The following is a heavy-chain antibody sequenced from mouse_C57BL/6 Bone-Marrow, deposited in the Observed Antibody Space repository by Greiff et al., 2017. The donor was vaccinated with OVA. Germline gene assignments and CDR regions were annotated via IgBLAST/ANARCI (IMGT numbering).Heavy chain of an antibody. Sequence: VQLQQSGAELVRPGTSVKVSCKASGYAFTNYLIEWVKQRPGQGLEWIGVINPGSGGTNYNEKFKGKATLTADKSSSTAYMQLSSLTSEDSAVYFCARKTTYYSNYFDYWGQGTTLTVSS. CDR1: GYAFTNYL. CDR2: INPGSGGT. J-gene: IGHJ2*01. D-gene: IGHD2-5*01. V-gene: IGHV1-54*01. CDR3: ARKTTYYSNYFDY.